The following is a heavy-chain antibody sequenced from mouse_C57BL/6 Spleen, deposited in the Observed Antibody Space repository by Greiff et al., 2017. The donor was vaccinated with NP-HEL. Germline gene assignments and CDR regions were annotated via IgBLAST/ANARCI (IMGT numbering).Heavy chain of an antibody. CDR2: INPRSGYT. CDR3: ARYDTFHDYGYAMDY. Sequence: QVQLQQSGAELARPGASVKMSCKASGYTFTSYTMHWVNQRPGQGLEWIGYINPRSGYTKYNQKFKDEATLTADKSSSTAYMQLSSLTSEDSAVYYCARYDTFHDYGYAMDYWGQGTSVTVSS. CDR1: GYTFTSYT. J-gene: IGHJ4*01. V-gene: IGHV1-4*01. D-gene: IGHD2-4*01.